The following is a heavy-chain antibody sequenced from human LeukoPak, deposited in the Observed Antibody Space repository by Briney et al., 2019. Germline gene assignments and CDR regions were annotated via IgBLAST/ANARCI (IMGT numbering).Heavy chain of an antibody. CDR1: GGTFSSYA. CDR3: ARASSYDPYYYYYMDV. D-gene: IGHD2-2*01. V-gene: IGHV1-69*13. Sequence: ASVKVSCKASGGTFSSYAISWVRQAPGQGLEWMEGIIPIFGTANYAQKFQGRVTITADESTSTAYMELSSLRSEDTAVYYCARASSYDPYYYYYMDVWGKGTTVTVSS. J-gene: IGHJ6*03. CDR2: IIPIFGTA.